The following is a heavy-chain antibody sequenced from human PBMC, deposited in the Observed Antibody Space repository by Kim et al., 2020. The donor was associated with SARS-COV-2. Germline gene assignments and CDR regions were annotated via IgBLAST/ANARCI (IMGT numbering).Heavy chain of an antibody. V-gene: IGHV1-18*01. CDR2: ISAYNGNT. D-gene: IGHD5-18*01. CDR1: GYTFTSYG. J-gene: IGHJ6*02. Sequence: ASVKVSCKASGYTFTSYGISWVRQAPGQGLEWMGWISAYNGNTNYARKLQGRVTMTTDTSTSTTYMELRSLRSDDTAVYYCARDWAPRSKYSYGYSGYYGMDVWGQGTTVTVSS. CDR3: ARDWAPRSKYSYGYSGYYGMDV.